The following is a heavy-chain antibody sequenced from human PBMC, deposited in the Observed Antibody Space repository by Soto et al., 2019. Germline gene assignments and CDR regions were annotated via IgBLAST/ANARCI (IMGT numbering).Heavy chain of an antibody. CDR3: ARHGFGSLHGLVDV. J-gene: IGHJ6*02. D-gene: IGHD3-10*01. CDR1: GGSISNYY. V-gene: IGHV4-59*08. CDR2: IKYNGDS. Sequence: QVQFQESGPGLVKPSETLSLTCTVSGGSISNYYCSWFRQPPGKGLEWIGYIKYNGDSAYNFSLQGRVTMSMDPSKNQFSLMLESVTATGTAGYFWARHGFGSLHGLVDVWGQGTTVIVSS.